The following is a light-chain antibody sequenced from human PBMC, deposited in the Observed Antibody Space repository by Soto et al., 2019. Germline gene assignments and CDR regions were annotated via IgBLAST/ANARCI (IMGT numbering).Light chain of an antibody. CDR1: SSNIGSNT. V-gene: IGLV1-44*01. J-gene: IGLJ2*01. CDR3: APWDDSLNGPVV. CDR2: SNN. Sequence: QSVLTQPPSASGTPGQRVTISCSGSSSNIGSNTVNWYQQLPGTAPKLLIYSNNQRPSGVPDRFSGSKSGTSASLAISGLHSEDEADYYCAPWDDSLNGPVVFGGGTKLTVL.